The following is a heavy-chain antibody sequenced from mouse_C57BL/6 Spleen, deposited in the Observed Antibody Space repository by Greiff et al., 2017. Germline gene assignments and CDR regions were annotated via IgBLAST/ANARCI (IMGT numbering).Heavy chain of an antibody. J-gene: IGHJ2*01. CDR1: GYTFTDYY. CDR2: IYPGSGNT. V-gene: IGHV1-76*01. CDR3: ARAYYSNYFDY. Sequence: QVQLQQSGAELVRPGASVKLSCKASGYTFTDYYINWVKQRPGQGLEWIARIYPGSGNTYYNEKFKGKATLTAEKSSSTAYMQLSSLTSEDSAVYFCARAYYSNYFDYWGQGTTLTVSS. D-gene: IGHD2-5*01.